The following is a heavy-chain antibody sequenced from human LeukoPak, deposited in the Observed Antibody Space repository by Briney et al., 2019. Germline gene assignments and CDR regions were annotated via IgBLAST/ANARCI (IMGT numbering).Heavy chain of an antibody. CDR3: ATDVRGLVPYYFDF. CDR2: IYTRGST. V-gene: IGHV4-4*09. J-gene: IGHJ4*02. D-gene: IGHD3-10*02. Sequence: SETLSLTCTVSGDSINSHYWSWIRQPPGKGLEWIGFIYTRGSTNYNPSLKSRVTISIDTSKNQLSLQLTSVTAADTAVYYCATDVRGLVPYYFDFWGQGTLVTVSS. CDR1: GDSINSHY.